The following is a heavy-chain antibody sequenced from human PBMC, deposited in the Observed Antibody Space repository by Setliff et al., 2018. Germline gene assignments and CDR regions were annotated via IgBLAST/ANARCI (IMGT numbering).Heavy chain of an antibody. J-gene: IGHJ3*02. Sequence: ASVKVSCKASGYTFTSYGISWVRQAPGQGLEWMGWISAYNGNTNYAQKLQGRVTITTDTSTSTAYMELRSLRSDDTAVYYCARRAPAAMADAFDIWGQGTMVTVSS. CDR3: ARRAPAAMADAFDI. CDR2: ISAYNGNT. V-gene: IGHV1-18*01. D-gene: IGHD2-2*01. CDR1: GYTFTSYG.